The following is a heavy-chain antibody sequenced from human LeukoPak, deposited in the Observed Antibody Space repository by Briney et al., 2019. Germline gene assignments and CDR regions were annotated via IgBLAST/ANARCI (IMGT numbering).Heavy chain of an antibody. V-gene: IGHV3-23*01. CDR1: GFTFSNYA. J-gene: IGHJ3*02. Sequence: PWGSLRLSCAASGFTFSNYAMSCVRQAPGKGLEWVSAISGSGGSTYYADSVKGRFTISRDNSKNTLYLQMNSLRAEDTAVYYCAKPIPILGVVNHAFDIWGQGTMVTVSS. CDR3: AKPIPILGVVNHAFDI. D-gene: IGHD3-3*01. CDR2: ISGSGGST.